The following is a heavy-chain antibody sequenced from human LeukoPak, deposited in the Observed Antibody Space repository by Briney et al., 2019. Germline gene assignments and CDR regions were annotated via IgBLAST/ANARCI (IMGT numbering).Heavy chain of an antibody. CDR2: IYTSGRT. D-gene: IGHD1-26*01. V-gene: IGHV4-4*07. CDR1: GGSISSYY. J-gene: IGHJ3*02. CDR3: ARDFGATTLRAFDI. Sequence: ETLSLTCTVSGGSISSYYWSWVRQPAGKGLEWIGRIYTSGRTNYNPSLTSRGTISVDTSKNQFSLKLSSLTAADTAVYYCARDFGATTLRAFDIWGQGTMVTVSS.